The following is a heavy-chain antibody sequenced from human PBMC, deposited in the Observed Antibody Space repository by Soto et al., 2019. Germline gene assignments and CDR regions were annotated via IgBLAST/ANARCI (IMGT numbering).Heavy chain of an antibody. CDR2: IYWDDDK. CDR1: GFSLSTSGVG. Sequence: QITLKESGPTLVKPTQTLTLTCTFSGFSLSTSGVGVGWIRQPPGKDLEWLALIYWDDDKRYSPSLKSRLTITKDTSKNQVVLTMTNMDPVDTATYYCAHILSGGYDSLTGYYNSYYCDSMDVWGKGTTVTVSS. D-gene: IGHD3-9*01. V-gene: IGHV2-5*02. J-gene: IGHJ6*03. CDR3: AHILSGGYDSLTGYYNSYYCDSMDV.